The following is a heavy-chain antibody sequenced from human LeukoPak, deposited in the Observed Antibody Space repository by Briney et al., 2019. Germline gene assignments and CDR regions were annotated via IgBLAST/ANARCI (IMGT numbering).Heavy chain of an antibody. J-gene: IGHJ4*02. CDR3: AKSGYYDGSGYPQFDY. D-gene: IGHD3-22*01. V-gene: IGHV3-23*01. CDR1: GFTFSSYA. Sequence: GGSLRLSCAASGFTFSSYAMSWVRQAPGKGLEWVSAISGSGGSTYYADSVKGWFTISRDNSKNTLYLQMTSLRAEDTAVYYCAKSGYYDGSGYPQFDYWGQGTLVTVSS. CDR2: ISGSGGST.